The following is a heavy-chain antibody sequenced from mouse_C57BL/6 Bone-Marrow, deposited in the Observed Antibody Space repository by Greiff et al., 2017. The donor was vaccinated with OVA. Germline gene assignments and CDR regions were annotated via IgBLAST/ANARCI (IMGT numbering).Heavy chain of an antibody. J-gene: IGHJ4*01. CDR1: GYTFTDYE. CDR2: IDPATGGT. Sequence: QVQLQQSGAELVRPGASVTLSCKASGYTFTDYEMHWVKQTPVHGLEWIGAIDPATGGTAYNQKFKGKAILTADKSSRTAYMELRSLTSEDSAVYYCTRGYSNYYAMDYWGQGTSVTVSS. D-gene: IGHD2-5*01. V-gene: IGHV1-15*01. CDR3: TRGYSNYYAMDY.